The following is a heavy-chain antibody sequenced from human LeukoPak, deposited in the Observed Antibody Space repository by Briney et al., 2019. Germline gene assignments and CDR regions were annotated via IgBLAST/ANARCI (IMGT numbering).Heavy chain of an antibody. D-gene: IGHD1-26*01. J-gene: IGHJ4*02. V-gene: IGHV3-9*01. CDR1: GFTFDDYA. CDR2: ISWNSGSI. CDR3: AKVPLDKYGSYGSSPFRYYFDY. Sequence: GRSLRLSCAASGFTFDDYAMHWVRQAPGKGLEWVSGISWNSGSIDYADSVKGRFTISRANAKNSLYLQMNSLRAEDTAVYYCAKVPLDKYGSYGSSPFRYYFDYWGQGTLVTVS.